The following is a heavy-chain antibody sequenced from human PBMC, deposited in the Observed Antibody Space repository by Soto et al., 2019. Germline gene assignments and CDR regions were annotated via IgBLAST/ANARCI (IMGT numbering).Heavy chain of an antibody. V-gene: IGHV1-69*01. Sequence: VEVVQSEAEAKKPGSSVKLSCQVSGVTFSNAAFSWVRQAPGQGLEWMGGIIPIFGGAKYAQKFQARVKITADELTDIVYMEMTNLEIGDTAVYFCARDGDYRYQDRTTKYFGMDVWGQGTTVTVSS. CDR3: ARDGDYRYQDRTTKYFGMDV. CDR1: GVTFSNAA. J-gene: IGHJ6*02. D-gene: IGHD3-16*02. CDR2: IIPIFGGA.